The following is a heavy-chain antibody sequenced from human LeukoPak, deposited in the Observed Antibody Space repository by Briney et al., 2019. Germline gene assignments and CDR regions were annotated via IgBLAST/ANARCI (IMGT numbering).Heavy chain of an antibody. J-gene: IGHJ4*02. Sequence: SETLSLTCTVSGGSISSYYWSWIRQPPGKGLEWIGYIYYSGSTNYNPSLKSRVTISVDTSKNQFSLKLSSVTAADTAVYYCARDYGSGTVALWGQGTLVTVSP. CDR1: GGSISSYY. CDR3: ARDYGSGTVAL. D-gene: IGHD3-10*01. V-gene: IGHV4-59*01. CDR2: IYYSGST.